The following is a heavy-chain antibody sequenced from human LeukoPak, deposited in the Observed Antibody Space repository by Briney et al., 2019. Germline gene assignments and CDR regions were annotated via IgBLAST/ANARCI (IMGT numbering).Heavy chain of an antibody. CDR3: ARGTGRYYYYYYMDV. J-gene: IGHJ6*03. CDR1: GYSVTSYW. Sequence: GESLKISCKGSGYSVTSYWIGWVRQMPGKGLEWMGIIYPGDSDTRYSPSFQGQVTISADKSISTAYLQWSSLKASDTAMYYCARGTGRYYYYYYMDVWGKGTTVTVSS. CDR2: IYPGDSDT. D-gene: IGHD1-14*01. V-gene: IGHV5-51*01.